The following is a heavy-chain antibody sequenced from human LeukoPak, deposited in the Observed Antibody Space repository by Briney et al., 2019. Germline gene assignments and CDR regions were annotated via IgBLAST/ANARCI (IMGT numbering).Heavy chain of an antibody. CDR1: GFTFSSYG. CDR3: ARDGSFWRGYPYYFDY. V-gene: IGHV3-33*01. CDR2: IWYDGSNK. J-gene: IGHJ4*02. D-gene: IGHD3-3*01. Sequence: GGSLRLSCAASGFTFSSYGMHWVRQAPGKGLEWVAIIWYDGSNKYYADSVKGRFTISRDNSKNTLYLQVNSLRAEDTAVYYCARDGSFWRGYPYYFDYWGQGTLVTVSS.